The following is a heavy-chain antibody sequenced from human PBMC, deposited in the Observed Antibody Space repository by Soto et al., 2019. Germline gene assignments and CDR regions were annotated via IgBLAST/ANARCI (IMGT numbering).Heavy chain of an antibody. V-gene: IGHV4-61*01. CDR2: MGYSGTT. D-gene: IGHD1-7*01. J-gene: IGHJ4*02. CDR3: ARDAANYPSYFDY. Sequence: SETLSITCSVSGGYLRSGNSYWSWIRQAPGKGLEWIGYMGYSGTTDYNPSLKRRVTISVDTAKNQFSLKLSSVTAADTAVYYCARDAANYPSYFDYWGQGTLVTVSS. CDR1: GGYLRSGNSY.